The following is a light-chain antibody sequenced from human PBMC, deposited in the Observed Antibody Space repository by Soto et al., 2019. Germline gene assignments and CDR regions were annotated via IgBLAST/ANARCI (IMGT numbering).Light chain of an antibody. CDR1: QLILHSDGNTY. V-gene: IGKV2D-29*01. J-gene: IGKJ5*01. CDR3: MRSVQPPIT. Sequence: DLVLTQPPLSLSVPPGQPASTPGGSGQLILHSDGNTYLYWYLQKAGQPPQLLIYEVSKRFSGVPDRFSGSGSGTHFTLKSSRVEAEDVGVYYCMRSVQPPITFGQGTRLEIK. CDR2: EVS.